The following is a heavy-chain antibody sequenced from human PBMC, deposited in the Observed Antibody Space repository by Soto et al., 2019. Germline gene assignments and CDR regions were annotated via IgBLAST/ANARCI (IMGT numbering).Heavy chain of an antibody. J-gene: IGHJ6*02. V-gene: IGHV4-4*02. CDR2: VYRTGST. CDR1: GGSISTSNW. D-gene: IGHD3-22*01. Sequence: SETLSLTCAVSGGSISTSNWWSWVRQPPGKGLEWIGEVYRTGSTNYNPSLESRLTISVDKSKNQFSLKLTSVTAADTAVYYCARHLVTPMMDVGYYYGMDVWGQGTTLTVSS. CDR3: ARHLVTPMMDVGYYYGMDV.